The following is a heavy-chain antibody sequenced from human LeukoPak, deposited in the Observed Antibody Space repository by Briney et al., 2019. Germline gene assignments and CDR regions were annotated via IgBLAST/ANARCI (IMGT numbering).Heavy chain of an antibody. CDR3: ARERREQQLPPYTRSVTYFDY. J-gene: IGHJ4*02. V-gene: IGHV3-53*01. D-gene: IGHD4-23*01. CDR2: IYSDNT. CDR1: GFTVSSNS. Sequence: GGSLRLSCTVSGFTVSSNSMSWVRQAPGKGLEWVSFIYSDNTHYSDSVKGRFTISRDNSKNTLYLQMNSLRAEDTAVYYCARERREQQLPPYTRSVTYFDYWGQGTLVTVSS.